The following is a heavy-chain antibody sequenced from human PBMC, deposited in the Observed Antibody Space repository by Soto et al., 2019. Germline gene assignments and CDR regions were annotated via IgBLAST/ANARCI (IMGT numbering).Heavy chain of an antibody. Sequence: ESGGGVVQPGRSLRLSCAASGFTFSSYAMHWVRQAPGKGLEWVAVISYDGSNKYYADSVKGRFTISRDNSKNTLYLQMNSLRAEDTAVYYCARDWLIAAAGTSSAYFDYWGQGTLVTVSS. D-gene: IGHD6-13*01. CDR2: ISYDGSNK. CDR3: ARDWLIAAAGTSSAYFDY. J-gene: IGHJ4*02. V-gene: IGHV3-30-3*01. CDR1: GFTFSSYA.